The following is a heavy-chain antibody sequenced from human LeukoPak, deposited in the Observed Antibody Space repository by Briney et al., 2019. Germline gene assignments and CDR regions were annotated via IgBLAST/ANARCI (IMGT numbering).Heavy chain of an antibody. CDR3: ARFRRELPYYYYYYMDV. V-gene: IGHV4-4*07. D-gene: IGHD1-7*01. CDR1: GGSISSYY. J-gene: IGHJ6*03. CDR2: IYTSGST. Sequence: SETLSLTCTVSGGSISSYYWSWIRQPAGKGLEWIGRIYTSGSTNYNPSLKSRVTMSVDTPKNQFSLKLSSVTAADTAVYYCARFRRELPYYYYYYMDVWGKGTTVTVSS.